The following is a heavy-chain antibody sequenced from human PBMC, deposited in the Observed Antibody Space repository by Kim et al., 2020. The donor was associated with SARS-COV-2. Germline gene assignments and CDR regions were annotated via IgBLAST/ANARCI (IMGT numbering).Heavy chain of an antibody. D-gene: IGHD3-16*01. CDR3: ARRFYAMDV. V-gene: IGHV3-53*01. J-gene: IGHJ6*02. Sequence: YPAEPVKSRFTKPRDNSKSTVYLQMSSLRAEDTAVYYCARRFYAMDVWGQGTTVTVSS.